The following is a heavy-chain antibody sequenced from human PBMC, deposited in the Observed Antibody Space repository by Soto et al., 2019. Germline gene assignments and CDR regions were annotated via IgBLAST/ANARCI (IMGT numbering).Heavy chain of an antibody. D-gene: IGHD3-10*01. J-gene: IGHJ4*02. V-gene: IGHV3-23*01. Sequence: GGSLRLSCAASGFTFSSYWMAWVRQAPGKGLEWVSGIYGDGSGTYYADSVKGRFTVSRDNSRNTLYLQMNSLRAEDTAVYYCAKDLLSGPKVCYFAYWGQGTLVTVSS. CDR1: GFTFSSYW. CDR2: IYGDGSGT. CDR3: AKDLLSGPKVCYFAY.